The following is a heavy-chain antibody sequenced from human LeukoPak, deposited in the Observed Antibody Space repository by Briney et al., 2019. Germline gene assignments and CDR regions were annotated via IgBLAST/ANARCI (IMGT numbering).Heavy chain of an antibody. V-gene: IGHV4-59*01. CDR3: ARAKRVVAADGRWFDP. D-gene: IGHD6-13*01. CDR1: GGSISSYY. Sequence: KTSETLSLTCTVSGGSISSYYWSWIRQPPGKGLEWIGYIYYSGSTNYNHSLKSRVTISVDTSKNQFSLKLSSVTAADTAVYYCARAKRVVAADGRWFDPWGQGTLVTVSS. CDR2: IYYSGST. J-gene: IGHJ5*02.